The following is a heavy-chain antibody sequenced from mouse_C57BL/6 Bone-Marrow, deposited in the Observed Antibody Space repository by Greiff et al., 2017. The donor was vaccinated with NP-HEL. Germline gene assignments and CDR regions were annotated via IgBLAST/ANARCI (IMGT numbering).Heavy chain of an antibody. Sequence: EVQVVESGGDLVKPGGSLKLSCAASGFTFSSYGMSWVRQTPDKRLEWVATISSGGSYTYYPDSVKGRFTISRDNAKNTLYLQMSSLKSEDTAMYYCARHRGLLFAYWGQGTLVTVSA. CDR1: GFTFSSYG. CDR3: ARHRGLLFAY. CDR2: ISSGGSYT. V-gene: IGHV5-6*01. J-gene: IGHJ3*01. D-gene: IGHD1-1*01.